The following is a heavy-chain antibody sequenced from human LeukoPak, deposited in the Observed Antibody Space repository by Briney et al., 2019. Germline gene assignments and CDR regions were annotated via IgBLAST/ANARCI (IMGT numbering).Heavy chain of an antibody. D-gene: IGHD3-3*01. CDR1: GGSISSYY. J-gene: IGHJ4*02. CDR2: IYTSGST. CDR3: ARQDPWRFFDK. V-gene: IGHV4-4*07. Sequence: PSETLSLTCTVSGGSISSYYWSWIRQPAGKGLEWIGRIYTSGSTNYNPSLKSRVTMSVDTSKNQFSLKVYSATVADTAVYYCARQDPWRFFDKWGQGTLVTVSS.